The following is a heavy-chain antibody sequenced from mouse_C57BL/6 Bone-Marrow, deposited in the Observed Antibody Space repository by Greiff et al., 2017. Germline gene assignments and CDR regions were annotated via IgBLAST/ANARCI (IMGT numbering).Heavy chain of an antibody. J-gene: IGHJ4*01. V-gene: IGHV1-55*01. D-gene: IGHD1-1*01. Sequence: QVQLQQPGAELVKPGASVKMSCKASGYTFPSYWITWVKQRPGQGLEWIGDIYPGSGSTNYNEKFKSKATLTVDTSSSTAYMQLSSLTSEDSAVYYCARHYGSSFYYAMDYWGQGTSVTVSS. CDR2: IYPGSGST. CDR3: ARHYGSSFYYAMDY. CDR1: GYTFPSYW.